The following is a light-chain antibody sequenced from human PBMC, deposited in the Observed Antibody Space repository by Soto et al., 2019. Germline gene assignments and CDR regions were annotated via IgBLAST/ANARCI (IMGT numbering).Light chain of an antibody. CDR1: QGFNSQ. Sequence: ILLTQSLAALCVSPGEGVTLSCRASQGFNSQLVWYEKKPGQAPRILXXVASTRATGIPARFSGSGSWTEFTLNISSLQSEDFAVYYCQQYNNGHPWPFGQGTKV. V-gene: IGKV3-15*01. CDR2: VAS. J-gene: IGKJ1*01. CDR3: QQYNNGHPWP.